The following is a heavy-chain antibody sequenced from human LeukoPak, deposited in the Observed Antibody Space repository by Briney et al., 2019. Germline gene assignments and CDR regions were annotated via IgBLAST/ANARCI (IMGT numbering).Heavy chain of an antibody. CDR2: INHSGST. CDR3: ARGRYCSGGSCYSVYDY. D-gene: IGHD2-15*01. Sequence: PSETLSLTCAVYGGSFSGYYWSWIRQPPGKGLEWIGEINHSGSTNYNPSLKSRVTISVDTSKNQFSLKLSSVTAADTAAYYCARGRYCSGGSCYSVYDYWGQGTLVTVSS. J-gene: IGHJ4*02. V-gene: IGHV4-34*01. CDR1: GGSFSGYY.